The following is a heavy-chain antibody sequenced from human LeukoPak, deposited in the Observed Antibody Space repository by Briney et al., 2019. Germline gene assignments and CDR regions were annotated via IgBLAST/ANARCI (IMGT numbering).Heavy chain of an antibody. J-gene: IGHJ3*02. CDR2: INPNSGGT. D-gene: IGHD3/OR15-3a*01. Sequence: GASVRVSCKASGYTFTGYYMHWVRQAPGQGLEWMGWINPNSGGTNYAQKFQGRVTMTRDTSISTAYMELSRLRSDDTAVYYCARSWTKGDAFDIWGQGTMVTVSS. V-gene: IGHV1-2*02. CDR1: GYTFTGYY. CDR3: ARSWTKGDAFDI.